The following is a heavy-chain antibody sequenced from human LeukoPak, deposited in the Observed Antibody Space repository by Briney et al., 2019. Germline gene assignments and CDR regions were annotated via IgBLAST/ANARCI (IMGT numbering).Heavy chain of an antibody. CDR3: ARDGTPNYSSGWVYMDV. CDR2: IDHDGINT. J-gene: IGHJ6*03. V-gene: IGHV3-74*01. D-gene: IGHD6-25*01. CDR1: GFTFSSYW. Sequence: PGGSLRLSCAASGFTFSSYWMHWVRQAPGKGLVWVSRIDHDGINTNYADSVKGRFTISRDNAKNTLYLQMNSLRAEDTAVYYCARDGTPNYSSGWVYMDVWGEGTTVTISS.